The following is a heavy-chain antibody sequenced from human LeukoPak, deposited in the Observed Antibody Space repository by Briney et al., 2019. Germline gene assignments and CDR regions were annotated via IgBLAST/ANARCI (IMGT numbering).Heavy chain of an antibody. J-gene: IGHJ4*02. Sequence: GGSLRLSCASSGFSFSGYAMIWVRQAPGKELELVSTTSGSGASTFYADSVRGRFITSKDIPSNTVYLQMNSLRAEDTAVYYCAKGSRGYTNYYFDYWGQGTLVTVSS. CDR1: GFSFSGYA. CDR3: AKGSRGYTNYYFDY. D-gene: IGHD2-2*02. CDR2: TSGSGAST. V-gene: IGHV3-23*01.